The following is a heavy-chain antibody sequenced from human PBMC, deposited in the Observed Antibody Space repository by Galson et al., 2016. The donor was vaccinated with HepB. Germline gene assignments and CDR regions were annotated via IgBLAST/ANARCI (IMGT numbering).Heavy chain of an antibody. CDR1: GGSISSGGYY. D-gene: IGHD3-10*01. Sequence: TLSLTCTVSGGSISSGGYYWSWIRQHPGKGLEWIGYIYHSGSTYYNPSLKSRVSISVDTSKNQFSLRLSSVTAADTAVYHCARDRSSGSGNFGYWGQGTLVTVSS. V-gene: IGHV4-31*03. CDR3: ARDRSSGSGNFGY. J-gene: IGHJ4*02. CDR2: IYHSGST.